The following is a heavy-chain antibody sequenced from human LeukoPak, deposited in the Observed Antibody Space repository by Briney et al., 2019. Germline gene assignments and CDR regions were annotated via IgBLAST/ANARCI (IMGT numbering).Heavy chain of an antibody. V-gene: IGHV1-3*01. D-gene: IGHD3-22*01. J-gene: IGHJ4*02. CDR3: ARGPPYYYDSSGYYYL. CDR2: INAGNGNT. Sequence: ASVKVSCKASGYTFTSYAMHWVRQAPGQRLEWMGWINAGNGNTKYSQKFQGRVTITADESTSTAYMELSSLRSEDTAVYYCARGPPYYYDSSGYYYLWGQGTLVTVSS. CDR1: GYTFTSYA.